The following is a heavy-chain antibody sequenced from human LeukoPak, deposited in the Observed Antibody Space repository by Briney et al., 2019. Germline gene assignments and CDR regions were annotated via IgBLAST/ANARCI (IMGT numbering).Heavy chain of an antibody. Sequence: PGGSLRLSCAASGFTFGNFWMNWVRQSPGKGLEWVANIKQDGRETSYVDSVKGRFTISRDNAQNSLYLQMNSLRPDDTAVYYCARETGGVLWFGALREDWGRGTLVAVSS. CDR3: ARETGGVLWFGALRED. D-gene: IGHD3-10*01. V-gene: IGHV3-7*01. J-gene: IGHJ4*02. CDR1: GFTFGNFW. CDR2: IKQDGRET.